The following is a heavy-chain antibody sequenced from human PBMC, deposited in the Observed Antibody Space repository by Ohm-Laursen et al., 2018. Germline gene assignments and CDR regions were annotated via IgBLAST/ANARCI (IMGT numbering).Heavy chain of an antibody. V-gene: IGHV1-24*01. CDR1: GYTLTELS. D-gene: IGHD3-10*01. J-gene: IGHJ4*02. CDR3: ARDWGLYGERTMVRADH. Sequence: ASVKVSCKVSGYTLTELSIQWVRQAPGKGLEWMGGFDPEDAEIIYAQKFQGRVTMTEDTSTDTAYMELSSLRSDDTAVYYCARDWGLYGERTMVRADHWGQGTLVTVSS. CDR2: FDPEDAEI.